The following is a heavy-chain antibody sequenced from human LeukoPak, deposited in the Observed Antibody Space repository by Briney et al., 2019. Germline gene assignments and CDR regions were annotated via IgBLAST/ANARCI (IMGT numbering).Heavy chain of an antibody. CDR2: ISAYNGNT. J-gene: IGHJ6*02. CDR1: GYTFTSYG. CDR3: ARGSPYSSSWWFGMDV. D-gene: IGHD6-13*01. V-gene: IGHV1-18*01. Sequence: ASVNVSCKASGYTFTSYGISWVRQAPGQGLEWMGWISAYNGNTNYAQKLQGRVTMTTDTSTSTAYMELRSLRSDDTAVYYCARGSPYSSSWWFGMDVWGQGTTVTVSS.